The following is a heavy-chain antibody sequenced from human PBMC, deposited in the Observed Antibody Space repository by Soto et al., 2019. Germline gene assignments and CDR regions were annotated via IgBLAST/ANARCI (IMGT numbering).Heavy chain of an antibody. CDR2: IYYSGST. J-gene: IGHJ6*02. V-gene: IGHV4-59*08. D-gene: IGHD3-9*01. CDR1: GDSISPYY. Sequence: SETLSLTCTVSGDSISPYYWSWIRQPPGKGLEWIGYIYYSGSTNYNPSLKSRVTISVDTSKNQFSLKLSSVTAADTAVYYCASGYDILTGYPRGDYYGMDVWGQGTTVTVSS. CDR3: ASGYDILTGYPRGDYYGMDV.